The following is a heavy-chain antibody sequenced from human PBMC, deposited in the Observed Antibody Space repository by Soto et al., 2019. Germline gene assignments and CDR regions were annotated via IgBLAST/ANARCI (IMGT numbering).Heavy chain of an antibody. Sequence: QVQVVQSGAEVKEPGASVKVSCKASGYSSSNYYTHWVRQAPGQGLEWMVIVNPNGESTNYAQRFQGRVALTRDTSTNTDYMELSRLTSDDTAIYFCASVTTIWSNWGQGPLVTVSS. CDR3: ASVTTIWSN. CDR1: GYSSSNYY. D-gene: IGHD2-21*02. V-gene: IGHV1-46*01. J-gene: IGHJ4*02. CDR2: VNPNGEST.